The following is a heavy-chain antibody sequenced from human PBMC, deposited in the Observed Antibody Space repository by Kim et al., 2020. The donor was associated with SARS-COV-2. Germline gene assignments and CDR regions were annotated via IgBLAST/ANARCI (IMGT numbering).Heavy chain of an antibody. CDR2: INHSGST. J-gene: IGHJ6*03. Sequence: SETLSLTCAVYGGSFSGYYWSWIRQPPGKGLEWIGEINHSGSTNYNPSLKSRVTISVDTSKNQFSLKLSSVTAADTAVYYCARGRGYYYYYYMDVWGKGTTVTVSS. CDR1: GGSFSGYY. D-gene: IGHD3-10*01. V-gene: IGHV4-34*01. CDR3: ARGRGYYYYYYMDV.